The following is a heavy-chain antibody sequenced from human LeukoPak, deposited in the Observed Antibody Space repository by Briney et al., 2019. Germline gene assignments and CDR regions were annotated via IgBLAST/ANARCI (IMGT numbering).Heavy chain of an antibody. V-gene: IGHV3-23*01. CDR1: GFTFSSYA. Sequence: GGSLRLSCAASGFTFSSYAMSWVRQAPGKGLEWVSAISGSGGSTYYADSVKGRFTISRDNSKNTLYLQMNSLRAEDTAVYYCAKTQSRDYDYVWGSHHGESAPNSPYYFDYWGQGTLVTVSS. J-gene: IGHJ4*02. CDR3: AKTQSRDYDYVWGSHHGESAPNSPYYFDY. D-gene: IGHD3-16*02. CDR2: ISGSGGST.